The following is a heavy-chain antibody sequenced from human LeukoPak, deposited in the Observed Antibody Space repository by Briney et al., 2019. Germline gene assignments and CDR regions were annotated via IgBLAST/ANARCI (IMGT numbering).Heavy chain of an antibody. Sequence: GESLRLSCVVSGFSFSNSYMTWIRQTPGKGLESLAYISGSGSDIYYADSVKGRFTISRDNAKNSLYLQMNSLRAEDTAVYYCAKRGGGYSYGQNFNFYFDYWGQGTLVTVSS. CDR3: AKRGGGYSYGQNFNFYFDY. CDR2: ISGSGSDI. J-gene: IGHJ4*02. CDR1: GFSFSNSY. D-gene: IGHD5-18*01. V-gene: IGHV3-11*01.